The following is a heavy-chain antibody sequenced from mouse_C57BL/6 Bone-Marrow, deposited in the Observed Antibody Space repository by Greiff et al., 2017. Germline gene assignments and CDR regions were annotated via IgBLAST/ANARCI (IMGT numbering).Heavy chain of an antibody. CDR3: AKREGAYYSNSAWFAY. J-gene: IGHJ3*01. D-gene: IGHD2-5*01. Sequence: VHLVESGPGLVAPSQSLSITCTVSGFSLTSYGVDWVRQPPGKGLEWLGVIWGGGSTNYNSALMSRLSISKDNSKSQVFLKMNSLQTDDTAMYYCAKREGAYYSNSAWFAYWGQGTLVTVSA. CDR1: GFSLTSYG. V-gene: IGHV2-9*01. CDR2: IWGGGST.